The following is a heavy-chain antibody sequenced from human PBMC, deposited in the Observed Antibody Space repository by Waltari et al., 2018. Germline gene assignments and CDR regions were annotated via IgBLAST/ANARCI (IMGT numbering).Heavy chain of an antibody. CDR1: GYSISSGYY. V-gene: IGHV4-38-2*01. J-gene: IGHJ1*01. CDR2: IYHSGST. D-gene: IGHD6-19*01. Sequence: QVQLQESGPGLVKPSETLSLTCAVSGYSISSGYYWGWIRQPPGKGLEWIGSIYHSGSTYYNTSLKSRVTISVDTSKNQFSLKLSSVTAADTAVYYCARHDGSSGWYAEYFQHWGQGTLVTVSS. CDR3: ARHDGSSGWYAEYFQH.